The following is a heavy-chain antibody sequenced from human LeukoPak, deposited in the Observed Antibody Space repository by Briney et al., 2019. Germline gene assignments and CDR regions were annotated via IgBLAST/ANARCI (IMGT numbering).Heavy chain of an antibody. CDR2: ISGSGGTT. CDR1: GFTFSSYG. J-gene: IGHJ6*03. CDR3: AKNVERGAYCSGGSCYPYYYYYMDV. D-gene: IGHD2-15*01. V-gene: IGHV3-23*01. Sequence: GGSLRLSCAASGFTFSSYGMSWVRQAPGKGLEWVSAISGSGGTTYYADSVKGRFTISRDNSKNTLYLQMNSLRAEDTAVYYCAKNVERGAYCSGGSCYPYYYYYMDVWGKGTTVTISS.